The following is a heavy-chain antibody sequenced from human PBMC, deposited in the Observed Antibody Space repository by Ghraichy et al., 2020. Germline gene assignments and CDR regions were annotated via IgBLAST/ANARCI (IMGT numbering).Heavy chain of an antibody. V-gene: IGHV3-21*01. CDR3: ARSRDYYGSGSSFDY. CDR1: GFTFSSYS. Sequence: GGSLRLSCAASGFTFSSYSMNWVSQAPGKGLEWVSSISSSSSSYIYYADSVKGRFTISRDNAKNSLYLQMNSRRAEDTAVYYCARSRDYYGSGSSFDYWGQGTLVTVSS. J-gene: IGHJ4*02. D-gene: IGHD3-10*01. CDR2: ISSSSSSYI.